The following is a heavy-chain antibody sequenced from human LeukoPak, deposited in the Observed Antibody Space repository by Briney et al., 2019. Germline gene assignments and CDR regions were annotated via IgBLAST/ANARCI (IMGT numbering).Heavy chain of an antibody. CDR3: ASGLAAAGTGPAGY. CDR2: IYYSGST. V-gene: IGHV4-39*01. CDR1: GGSISSSSYY. J-gene: IGHJ4*02. Sequence: SETLSLTCTVSGGSISSSSYYWGWIRQPPGKGLEWIGSIYYSGSTYYNPSLKSRVTISVDTSKNQFSLKLSSVTAADTAVYYCASGLAAAGTGPAGYWGQGTLVTVSP. D-gene: IGHD6-13*01.